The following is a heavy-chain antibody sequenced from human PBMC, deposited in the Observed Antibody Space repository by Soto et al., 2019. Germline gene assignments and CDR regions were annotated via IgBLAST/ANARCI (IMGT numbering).Heavy chain of an antibody. CDR2: IFYSGRT. CDR1: GRSISSLY. J-gene: IGHJ4*02. V-gene: IGHV4-59*08. Sequence: PSDTVALTCTVSGRSISSLYWKWVRQPPGKGLEWIGSIFYSGRTTHNPSLKSRVTISVDTSKNQFSLNLTSVTAADTAVYYCAILGSYYQAFDQWGQGSLVTVSS. CDR3: AILGSYYQAFDQ. D-gene: IGHD3-10*01.